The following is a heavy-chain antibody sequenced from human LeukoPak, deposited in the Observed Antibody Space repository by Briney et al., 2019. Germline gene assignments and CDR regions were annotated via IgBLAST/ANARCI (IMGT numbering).Heavy chain of an antibody. CDR1: GFTFSSYE. CDR3: ARTLVDY. CDR2: ISYSGGTI. Sequence: GGSLRLSCAASGFTFSSYEMNWVRQAPGKGLEWVSYISYSGGTIYYADSVKGRFTISRDNPKNSLHLLMNNLRAEDTAVYYCARTLVDYWGQGALVTVSS. V-gene: IGHV3-48*03. J-gene: IGHJ4*02.